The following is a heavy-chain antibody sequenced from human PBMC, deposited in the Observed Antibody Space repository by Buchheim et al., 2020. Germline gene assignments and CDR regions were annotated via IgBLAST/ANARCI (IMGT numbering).Heavy chain of an antibody. V-gene: IGHV3-11*01. J-gene: IGHJ6*02. CDR1: GFTFSDYY. CDR2: ISSSGSTI. CDR3: ARDRSAIFGVALLVYYYYGMDV. Sequence: QVQLVESGGGLVKPGGSLRLSCAASGFTFSDYYMSWIRQAPGKGLEWVSYISSSGSTIYYADSVKGRFTISRDNAKHSLYLQMNSLRAEDTAVYYCARDRSAIFGVALLVYYYYGMDVWGQGTT. D-gene: IGHD3-3*01.